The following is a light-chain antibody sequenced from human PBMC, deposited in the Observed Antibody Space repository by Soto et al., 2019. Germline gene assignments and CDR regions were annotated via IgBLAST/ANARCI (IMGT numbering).Light chain of an antibody. CDR2: DVS. CDR3: SSYTSSSSSVL. CDR1: SSDVGGYDY. Sequence: QSALTQPASVSGSPGQSITISCTGTSSDVGGYDYVSWYKQYPGKAPKLMIYDVSDRPSGVSNRFSGSKSGNTASLTISGLQAEDEADYYCSSYTSSSSSVLFGGGTKLTVL. J-gene: IGLJ2*01. V-gene: IGLV2-14*03.